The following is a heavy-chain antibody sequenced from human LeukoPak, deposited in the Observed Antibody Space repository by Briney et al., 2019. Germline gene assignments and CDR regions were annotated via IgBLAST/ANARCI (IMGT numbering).Heavy chain of an antibody. J-gene: IGHJ5*02. CDR2: INPNSGGT. Sequence: ASVKVSCKASGYTFTGYYMHWVRQAPGQGLEWMGWINPNSGGTNYAQKFQGWVTMTRDTSISTAYMELSRLRSDDTAVYYCARDKAVAGMGYNWFYPWGQGTLVTVSS. CDR1: GYTFTGYY. V-gene: IGHV1-2*04. CDR3: ARDKAVAGMGYNWFYP. D-gene: IGHD6-19*01.